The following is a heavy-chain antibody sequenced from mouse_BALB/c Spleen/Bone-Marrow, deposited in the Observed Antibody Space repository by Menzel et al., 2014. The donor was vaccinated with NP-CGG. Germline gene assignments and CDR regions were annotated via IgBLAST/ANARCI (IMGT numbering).Heavy chain of an antibody. J-gene: IGHJ2*01. CDR2: IYYSGTI. D-gene: IGHD2-1*01. CDR1: GISITTGNYR. CDR3: ARYYGNYFDY. V-gene: IGHV3-5*02. Sequence: EVKLVESGPGLVKPSQTVSLTCTVTGISITTGNYRWSWIRQFPGNKLEWIGYIYYSGTITYYPSLTSRTTITRDTSKNQFFLEMNSLTAEDTATYYCARYYGNYFDYWGQGTTLTVSS.